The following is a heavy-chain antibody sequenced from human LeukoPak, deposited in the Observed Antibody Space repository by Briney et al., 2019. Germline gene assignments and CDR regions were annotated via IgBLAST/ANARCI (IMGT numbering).Heavy chain of an antibody. V-gene: IGHV4-31*03. CDR1: GGSISSGGYC. D-gene: IGHD6-6*01. J-gene: IGHJ3*02. Sequence: SQTLSLTCTVSGGSISSGGYCWSWIRQHPGKGLEWIGYIYYSGSTNYNPSLKSRVTISVDTSKNQFSLKLSSVTAADTAVYYCASPKKPSIAARPNRAFDIWGQGTMVTVSS. CDR3: ASPKKPSIAARPNRAFDI. CDR2: IYYSGST.